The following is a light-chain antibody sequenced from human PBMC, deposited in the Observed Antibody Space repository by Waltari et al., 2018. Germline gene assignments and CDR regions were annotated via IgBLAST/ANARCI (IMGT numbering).Light chain of an antibody. Sequence: EIVLTQSPATLSLSPGERVTLSCRASQNISTSLAWYQQKPGQAPRLLIYDASKRATGIPGRFSGSGSGTDFTLTISSLEPEDFVVYYCQQRYKWTFGQGTKVEIK. CDR3: QQRYKWT. J-gene: IGKJ1*01. CDR1: QNISTS. V-gene: IGKV3-11*01. CDR2: DAS.